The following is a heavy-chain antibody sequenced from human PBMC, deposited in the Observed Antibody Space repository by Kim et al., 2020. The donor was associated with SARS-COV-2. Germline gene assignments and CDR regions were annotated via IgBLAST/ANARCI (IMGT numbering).Heavy chain of an antibody. CDR2: ICSSGSYI. D-gene: IGHD2-15*01. CDR1: GFTFSSYS. CDR3: ARERYCSGGSCYLEWGTYYSYGMDV. V-gene: IGHV3-21*01. J-gene: IGHJ6*02. Sequence: GGSLRLSCAASGFTFSSYSMNWVRQAPGKGLEWVSSICSSGSYIYYADSVKGRFTISRDNAKNSLYLQMNSLRAEDTAVYYCARERYCSGGSCYLEWGTYYSYGMDVWGQGTTVTVSS.